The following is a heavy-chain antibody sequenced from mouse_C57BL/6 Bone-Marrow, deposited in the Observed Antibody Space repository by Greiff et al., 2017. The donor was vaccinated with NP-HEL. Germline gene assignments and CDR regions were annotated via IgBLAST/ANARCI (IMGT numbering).Heavy chain of an antibody. J-gene: IGHJ2*01. CDR2: IDPSDSYT. Sequence: QVQLQQPGAELVMPGASVKLSCKASGYTFTSYWMHWVKQRPGQGLEWIGEIDPSDSYTNYNQKFKGKSTLTVDKSSSTAYMQLSSLTSEDSAVYYCARSITTVGYWGQGTTLTVSS. CDR1: GYTFTSYW. CDR3: ARSITTVGY. V-gene: IGHV1-69*01. D-gene: IGHD1-1*01.